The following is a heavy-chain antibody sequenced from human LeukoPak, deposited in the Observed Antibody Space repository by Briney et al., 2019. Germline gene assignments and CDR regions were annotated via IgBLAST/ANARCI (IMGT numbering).Heavy chain of an antibody. CDR3: AREEVRRAVAGYFDN. D-gene: IGHD6-19*01. CDR1: GGTFTSYA. CDR2: ISGYNGNT. V-gene: IGHV1-18*01. J-gene: IGHJ4*02. Sequence: GASVKVSCKASGGTFTSYAISWVRQAPGQGLEWMGWISGYNGNTNYAQKLQGRVTMITDTSTSTVYMELRSLRSDDTAVYYCAREEVRRAVAGYFDNWGQGTLVTVSS.